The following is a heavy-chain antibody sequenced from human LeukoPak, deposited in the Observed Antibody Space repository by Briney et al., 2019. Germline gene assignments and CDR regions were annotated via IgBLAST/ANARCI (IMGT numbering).Heavy chain of an antibody. V-gene: IGHV3-30*02. CDR1: GFTFSSYG. D-gene: IGHD3-10*01. CDR2: IRYDGSNK. Sequence: PGGSLRLSCAASGFTFSSYGMHWVRQAPGKGLGWVAFIRYDGSNKYYADSVKGRFTISRDNSKNTLYLQMNSLRAEDTAVYYCAKDMVRGVKNYYYYMDVWGKGTTVTISS. J-gene: IGHJ6*03. CDR3: AKDMVRGVKNYYYYMDV.